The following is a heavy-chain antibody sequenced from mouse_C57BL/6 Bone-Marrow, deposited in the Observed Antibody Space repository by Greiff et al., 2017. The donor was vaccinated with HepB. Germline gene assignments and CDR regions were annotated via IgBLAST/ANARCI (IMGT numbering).Heavy chain of an antibody. V-gene: IGHV1-80*01. Sequence: VKLQESGAELVKPGTSVKISCKASGYAFSSYWMNWVKQRPGKGLEWIGQIYPGDGDTNYNGKFKGKATLTADKSSSTAYMQLSSLTSEDSAVYFCARWELPYYFDYWGQGTTLTVSS. CDR1: GYAFSSYW. CDR2: IYPGDGDT. J-gene: IGHJ2*01. D-gene: IGHD2-1*01. CDR3: ARWELPYYFDY.